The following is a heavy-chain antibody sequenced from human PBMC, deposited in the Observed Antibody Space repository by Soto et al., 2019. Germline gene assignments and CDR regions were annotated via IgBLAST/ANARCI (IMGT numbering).Heavy chain of an antibody. CDR1: RYTFSSYA. Sequence: PGVSLRFSCASSRYTFSSYAMTWVRQAPGNGLEWVSSISFSDGGTYYADSVKGRLTISRDNSKNTSFLQMNSLRVEDTAVYYCVKDDRILGRRYFDLWGRGTLVTVSS. CDR3: VKDDRILGRRYFDL. D-gene: IGHD2-15*01. CDR2: ISFSDGGT. J-gene: IGHJ2*01. V-gene: IGHV3-23*01.